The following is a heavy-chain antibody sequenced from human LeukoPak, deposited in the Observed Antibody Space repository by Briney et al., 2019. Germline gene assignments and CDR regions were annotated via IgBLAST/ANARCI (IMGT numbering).Heavy chain of an antibody. D-gene: IGHD3-10*01. J-gene: IGHJ4*02. Sequence: GGSLRLSCAASGFTFSSYEMNWVRQAPGKGLEWVSGINWNGGSTGYADSVKGRFTISRDNAKNSLYLQMNSLRAEDTAVYYCAKVEAMYYYGSGTPYSSNWGQGTLVTVSS. V-gene: IGHV3-20*04. CDR1: GFTFSSYE. CDR3: AKVEAMYYYGSGTPYSSN. CDR2: INWNGGST.